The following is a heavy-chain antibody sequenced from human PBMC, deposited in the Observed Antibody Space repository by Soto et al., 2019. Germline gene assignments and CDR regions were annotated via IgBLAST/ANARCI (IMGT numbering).Heavy chain of an antibody. CDR1: GGSISIYY. CDR3: ASGYYYDSSGYYLPDYFDY. D-gene: IGHD3-22*01. CDR2: IYYSGST. J-gene: IGHJ4*02. Sequence: SDTLSLTCTVSGGSISIYYWSWIRQPPGKGLEWIGYIYYSGSTNYNPSLKSRVTISVDTSKNQFSLKLSPVTAADTAVYYCASGYYYDSSGYYLPDYFDYWGQGTLVTVSS. V-gene: IGHV4-59*01.